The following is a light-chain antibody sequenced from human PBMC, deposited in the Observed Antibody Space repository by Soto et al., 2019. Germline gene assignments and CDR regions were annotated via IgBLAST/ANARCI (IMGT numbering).Light chain of an antibody. CDR2: GAS. Sequence: ELVMTQSPATLSVSPGGRASLSCRASQSISDTLAWYQQKPGQAPRLLIHGASTRAPGFPARFSGSGSGTDFTLTISSLQSEDFAVYYCQQYNNWPRTFGQGTKVDIK. CDR3: QQYNNWPRT. J-gene: IGKJ1*01. CDR1: QSISDT. V-gene: IGKV3-15*01.